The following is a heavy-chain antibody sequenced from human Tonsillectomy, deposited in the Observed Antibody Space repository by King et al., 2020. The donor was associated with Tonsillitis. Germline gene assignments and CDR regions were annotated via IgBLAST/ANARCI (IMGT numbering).Heavy chain of an antibody. Sequence: QLQESGPGVVKPSETLSLTCIVSGASISSGDHFWARIRQPPGKGLEWIGYMYSSGTIFYNPSLQSRNHLSGGTSENRFSLKLTSVTAADTAVYFCARYVSGTFDYWGQGALVTVSS. CDR3: ARYVSGTFDY. V-gene: IGHV4-39*01. CDR2: MYSSGTI. J-gene: IGHJ4*02. CDR1: GASISSGDHF. D-gene: IGHD1-26*01.